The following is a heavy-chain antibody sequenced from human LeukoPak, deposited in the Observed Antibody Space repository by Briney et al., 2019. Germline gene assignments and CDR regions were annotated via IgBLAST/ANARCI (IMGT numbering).Heavy chain of an antibody. J-gene: IGHJ4*02. Sequence: PGGSLRLSCAASGLTFSSFAMSWIRQAPGKGLEWVSSIDKIGVGTYYADSVRGRFTISRDNSKNTLFLQMNSLRAEDSAVYCCAKDYVVGSIDYWGQGTLVTVSS. CDR1: GLTFSSFA. CDR3: AKDYVVGSIDY. CDR2: IDKIGVGT. D-gene: IGHD2-21*01. V-gene: IGHV3-23*01.